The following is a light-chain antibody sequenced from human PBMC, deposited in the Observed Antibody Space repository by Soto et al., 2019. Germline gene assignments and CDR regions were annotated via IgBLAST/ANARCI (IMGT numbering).Light chain of an antibody. CDR3: CSHAGFYV. V-gene: IGLV2-23*02. CDR1: SSDVGSYNR. J-gene: IGLJ1*01. Sequence: QSVLTPPASVSGSPGQSITISCTGTSSDVGSYNRVSWYQQHPGKAPKLLIYEVTKWPSGVSNRFSGSKSGNTASLTISGLQAEDEADYYCCSHAGFYVFGTGTKLTVL. CDR2: EVT.